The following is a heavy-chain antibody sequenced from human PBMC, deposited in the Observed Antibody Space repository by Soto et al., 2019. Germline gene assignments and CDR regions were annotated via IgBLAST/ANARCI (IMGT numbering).Heavy chain of an antibody. CDR3: ARVDGGSGSYFLYYMDV. J-gene: IGHJ6*03. Sequence: SETLSLTCTVSGGSISSGGYYWSWIRQHPGKGLEWIGYIYYSGSTYYNPSLKSRVTISVDTSKNQFSLKLSSVTAADTAVYYCARVDGGSGSYFLYYMDVWGKGTTITVSS. CDR1: GGSISSGGYY. D-gene: IGHD3-10*01. CDR2: IYYSGST. V-gene: IGHV4-31*03.